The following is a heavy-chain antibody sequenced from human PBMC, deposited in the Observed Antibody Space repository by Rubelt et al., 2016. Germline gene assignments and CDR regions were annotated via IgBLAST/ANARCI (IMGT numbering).Heavy chain of an antibody. V-gene: IGHV3-23*04. Sequence: EVQLVESGGGLVQPGGSLRLSCAASGFTFNNFAMTWVRQARGKGLAWVSAIDATARHTYSAASVKGRFTISRDNSENTLYLQMNSLTAEETAVYYCAKSTMVRRTWGDLGFDPWGQGTLVTVSS. CDR2: IDATARHT. CDR3: AKSTMVRRTWGDLGFDP. D-gene: IGHD3-10*01. J-gene: IGHJ5*01. CDR1: GFTFNNFA.